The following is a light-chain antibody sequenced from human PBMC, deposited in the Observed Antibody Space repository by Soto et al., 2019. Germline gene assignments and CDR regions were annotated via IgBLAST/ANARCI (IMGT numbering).Light chain of an antibody. CDR1: SSNIGSSS. Sequence: QSVLTQPPSASGTPGQTVTISCSGSSSNIGSSSTHWFQHLPGTAPKLLIHTGNKRPSGVPDRFSGSQSGTSASLAISGLQSEDEADYYCTAWDESLNGHVFGTGTKSPS. CDR2: TGN. CDR3: TAWDESLNGHV. V-gene: IGLV1-44*01. J-gene: IGLJ1*01.